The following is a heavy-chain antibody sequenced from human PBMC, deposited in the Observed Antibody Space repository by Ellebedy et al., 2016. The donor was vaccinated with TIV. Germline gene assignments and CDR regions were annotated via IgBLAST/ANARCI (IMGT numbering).Heavy chain of an antibody. V-gene: IGHV3-23*01. J-gene: IGHJ6*02. CDR2: ISGSGGST. CDR3: ARDQGDFWSGYSALYYYYGMDV. CDR1: GFTIRNYA. D-gene: IGHD3-3*01. Sequence: GGSLRLSCAASGFTIRNYAMSWLRQAPGKGLEWVSAISGSGGSTYYAGSVKGRFTISRDNSKNTLSLRMNSLRAEDTAVYYCARDQGDFWSGYSALYYYYGMDVWGQGTTVTVSS.